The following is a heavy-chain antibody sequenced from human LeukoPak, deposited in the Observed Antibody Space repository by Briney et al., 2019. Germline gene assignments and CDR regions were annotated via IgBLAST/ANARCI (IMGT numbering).Heavy chain of an antibody. CDR3: ARESIAVAGAPFDY. Sequence: GGSLRLSCAASGFTFSSYEMTWVRQAPGKGLEWVSYISSGSTIYDADSVKGRFTISRDNAKNSLYLQMNSLRAEDTAVYYCARESIAVAGAPFDYWGQGTLVTVSS. CDR2: ISSGSTI. CDR1: GFTFSSYE. D-gene: IGHD6-19*01. J-gene: IGHJ4*02. V-gene: IGHV3-48*03.